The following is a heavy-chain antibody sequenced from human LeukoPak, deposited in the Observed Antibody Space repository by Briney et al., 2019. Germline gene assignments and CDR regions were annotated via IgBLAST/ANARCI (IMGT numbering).Heavy chain of an antibody. V-gene: IGHV3-74*01. CDR1: GFTFSNYG. Sequence: GGSLRLSCAASGFTFSNYGMHWVRQAPGKGLEWVSRINERATIISYADSVKGRFTISRENARNTLYLQMNSLTAEDTAVYYCVRDLILVWTPGDDFDHWGQGNLVTVSP. CDR2: INERATII. CDR3: VRDLILVWTPGDDFDH. D-gene: IGHD3-16*01. J-gene: IGHJ4*02.